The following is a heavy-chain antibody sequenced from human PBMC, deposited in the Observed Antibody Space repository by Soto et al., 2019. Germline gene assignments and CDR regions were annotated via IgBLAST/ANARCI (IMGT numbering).Heavy chain of an antibody. V-gene: IGHV1-2*04. CDR2: INPNSGGT. D-gene: IGHD2-2*02. CDR1: GYTFTGYY. Sequence: ASVKVSCKASGYTFTGYYMHWVRQAPGQGLEWMGWINPNSGGTNYAQKFQGWVTMTRDTSISTGYMELSRLRSDDTAVYYCARGPIVIKPGAINPTVTYYYGMDVWGQGTTVTVSS. J-gene: IGHJ6*02. CDR3: ARGPIVIKPGAINPTVTYYYGMDV.